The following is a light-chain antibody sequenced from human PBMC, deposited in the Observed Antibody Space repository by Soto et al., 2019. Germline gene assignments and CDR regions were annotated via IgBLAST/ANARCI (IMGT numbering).Light chain of an antibody. V-gene: IGKV1-5*03. J-gene: IGKJ4*01. Sequence: DIQMTQSPSTLSGSVGERVTITCRASQTINSYLAWYQQKPGKAPNLLIYTASTLQSGVPSRFSGGGSGTEFTLTISGLQPDDFATYYCQQYNFYPLTFGGGTKVDIK. CDR3: QQYNFYPLT. CDR1: QTINSY. CDR2: TAS.